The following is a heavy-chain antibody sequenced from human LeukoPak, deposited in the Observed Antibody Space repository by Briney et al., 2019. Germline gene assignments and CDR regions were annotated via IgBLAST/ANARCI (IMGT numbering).Heavy chain of an antibody. CDR1: GYSFTSYW. D-gene: IGHD6-25*01. V-gene: IGHV5-10-1*01. J-gene: IGHJ6*04. Sequence: GESLKISCKGSGYSFTSYWISWVRQMPGKGLEWMGRIDPSDSCTNYSPSFQGHVTISADKSISTAYLQWSSLKASDTAMYYCARQRLEELGYYYGMGVWGKGTTVTVSS. CDR3: ARQRLEELGYYYGMGV. CDR2: IDPSDSCT.